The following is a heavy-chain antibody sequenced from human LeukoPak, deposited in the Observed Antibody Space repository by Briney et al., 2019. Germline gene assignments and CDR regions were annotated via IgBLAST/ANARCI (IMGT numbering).Heavy chain of an antibody. V-gene: IGHV3-23*01. J-gene: IGHJ4*02. D-gene: IGHD2-2*01. CDR1: GFTFSSYA. CDR2: ISGSGGNT. CDR3: AKERGIVVVPAAEFDY. Sequence: GGSLRLSCAASGFTFSSYAMSWVRQAPGKGLEWVSAISGSGGNTYYADSVDSVKGRFPISRDNSKNTLYLQMNSLRAEDTAVYYCAKERGIVVVPAAEFDYWGQGTLVTVSS.